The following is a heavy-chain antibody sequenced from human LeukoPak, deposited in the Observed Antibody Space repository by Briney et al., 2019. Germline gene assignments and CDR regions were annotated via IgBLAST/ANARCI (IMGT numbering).Heavy chain of an antibody. V-gene: IGHV3-7*01. Sequence: AGGSLRLSCAASGFTFSYYWMSWVRQAPGKGLEWVANIKQDGNEKYSVDSVKGRFTISRDNAKNSLYLQMNSLRAEDTAVYYCARTRCSSTSCSFDYWGQGTLVTVSS. D-gene: IGHD2-2*01. CDR1: GFTFSYYW. CDR3: ARTRCSSTSCSFDY. CDR2: IKQDGNEK. J-gene: IGHJ4*02.